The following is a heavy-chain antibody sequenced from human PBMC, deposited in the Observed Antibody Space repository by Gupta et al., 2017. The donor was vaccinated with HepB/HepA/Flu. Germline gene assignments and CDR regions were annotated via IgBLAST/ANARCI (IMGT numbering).Heavy chain of an antibody. Sequence: QVQLQESGPGLVKPSGTLSLTCVVSGVSISRFNYWSWVRQPPGKGLGWIGEIYHGGSPNYNPSLKSRVTISLDKSKNQFSLKLSSVTAADTAVYYWARGDSSSWSSRWGYFDLWGRGTQVTVSS. CDR1: GVSISRFNY. J-gene: IGHJ2*01. CDR2: IYHGGSP. CDR3: ARGDSSSWSSRWGYFDL. V-gene: IGHV4-4*02. D-gene: IGHD6-13*01.